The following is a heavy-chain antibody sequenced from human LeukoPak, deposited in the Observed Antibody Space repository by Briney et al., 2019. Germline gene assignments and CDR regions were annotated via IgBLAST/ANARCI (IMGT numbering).Heavy chain of an antibody. D-gene: IGHD6-13*01. J-gene: IGHJ4*02. CDR2: INWNGNST. Sequence: GGSLRLSCAASGFTFDDYGMSLVRQAPGKGLEGVSAINWNGNSTGYADSVKGRFTISRDNAKNSLYLQMNSLRAEDTALYYCARSLGRRRIAAAGMDYFDYWGQGTLVTVSS. V-gene: IGHV3-20*04. CDR1: GFTFDDYG. CDR3: ARSLGRRRIAAAGMDYFDY.